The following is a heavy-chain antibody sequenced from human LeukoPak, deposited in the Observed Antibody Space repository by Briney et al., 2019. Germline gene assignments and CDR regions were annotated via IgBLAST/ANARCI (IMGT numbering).Heavy chain of an antibody. CDR3: AKVGIAARLSLGY. CDR2: IWYDGSNK. V-gene: IGHV3-30*02. Sequence: PGGSLRLSCAASGFTFSSYGMHWVRQAPGKGLEWVAVIWYDGSNKYYADSVKGRFTISRDNSKNTLYLQMNSLRAEDTAVYYCAKVGIAARLSLGYWGQGTLVTVSS. CDR1: GFTFSSYG. J-gene: IGHJ4*02. D-gene: IGHD6-6*01.